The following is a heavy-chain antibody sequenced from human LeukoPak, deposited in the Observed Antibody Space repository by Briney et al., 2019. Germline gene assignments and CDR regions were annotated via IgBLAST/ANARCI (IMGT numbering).Heavy chain of an antibody. CDR3: ARVGIAVAGTIVWFDT. CDR1: GGSISSGDYY. V-gene: IGHV4-30-4*01. CDR2: IYYSGST. Sequence: TLSLTCTVSGGSISSGDYYWSWIRQPPGKGLEWIGYIYYSGSTYYNPSLKSPLTISVDTSKNQFSLKLSSVTAADTAVYYCARVGIAVAGTIVWFDTWGEGSLVTVSS. D-gene: IGHD6-19*01. J-gene: IGHJ5*02.